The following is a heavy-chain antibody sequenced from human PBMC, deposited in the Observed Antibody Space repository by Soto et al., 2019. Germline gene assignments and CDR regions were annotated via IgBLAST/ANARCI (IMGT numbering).Heavy chain of an antibody. CDR3: ARHRIEVVWRGFDF. CDR1: ADSSTISNSY. J-gene: IGHJ4*02. V-gene: IGHV4-39*01. D-gene: IGHD1-1*01. Sequence: SETVSLTCTVSADSSTISNSYWGWPRQPPGKGLQWIGSSSYNGGTFYNPSLKGRVAISVDTSKKQSSLQVTSVTAADTAVYYCARHRIEVVWRGFDFWGQGSPVTVSS. CDR2: SSYNGGT.